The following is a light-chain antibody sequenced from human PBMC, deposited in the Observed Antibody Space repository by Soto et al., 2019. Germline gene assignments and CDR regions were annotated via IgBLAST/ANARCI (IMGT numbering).Light chain of an antibody. CDR1: SSDVGNYDS. Sequence: QSALTQPPSASGSPGQSVTISCTGTSSDVGNYDSVSWYQHHPGKAPQAVIYEVNKRPSGVPDRFSGSKSGNTASLTVSGLQAEDGGDYYCSSYAGSNNYVFGTGTKVTVL. CDR2: EVN. CDR3: SSYAGSNNYV. V-gene: IGLV2-8*01. J-gene: IGLJ1*01.